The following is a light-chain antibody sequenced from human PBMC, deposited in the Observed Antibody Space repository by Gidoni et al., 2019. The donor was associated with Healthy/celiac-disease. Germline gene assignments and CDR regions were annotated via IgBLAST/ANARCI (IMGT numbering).Light chain of an antibody. V-gene: IGLV2-14*01. Sequence: QSALTQPASVSGSPGQSLTISCTGTSSDVGGYNYVSWYQQHPGKAPKLMIYEVSNRPSGVSNRFSGSKSGNTASLTISGLQAEDEADYDCSSYTSSSTLVVFGGGTKLTVL. J-gene: IGLJ2*01. CDR2: EVS. CDR1: SSDVGGYNY. CDR3: SSYTSSSTLVV.